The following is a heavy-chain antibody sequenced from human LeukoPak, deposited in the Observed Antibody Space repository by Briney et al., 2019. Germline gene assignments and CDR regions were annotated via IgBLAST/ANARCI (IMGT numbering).Heavy chain of an antibody. CDR1: GGSISSYY. D-gene: IGHD1-26*01. Sequence: PSETLSLTCMVPGGSISSYYWSWIREPPGERLEWMGYIYYTGSTNYNPSLKSRVTISVDTSKNQLSLKLRSVTAEDTAVYYCARQDSGTYLNPLDIWGQGTVVTVSS. CDR2: IYYTGST. CDR3: ARQDSGTYLNPLDI. V-gene: IGHV4-59*08. J-gene: IGHJ3*02.